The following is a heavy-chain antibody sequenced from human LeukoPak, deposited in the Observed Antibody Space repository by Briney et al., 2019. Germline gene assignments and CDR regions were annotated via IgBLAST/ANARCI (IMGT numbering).Heavy chain of an antibody. D-gene: IGHD3-3*01. CDR2: TSSSSSTI. V-gene: IGHV3-48*01. J-gene: IGHJ5*02. Sequence: GGSLRLSCAASGFTFSSYSMNWVRQAPGKGLEWVSYTSSSSSTIYYADSVKGRFTISRDNAKNSLYLQMNSLRAEDSAVYYCVRDPDFESSETYYDFWSGQNWFDPWGQGTLVTVSS. CDR3: VRDPDFESSETYYDFWSGQNWFDP. CDR1: GFTFSSYS.